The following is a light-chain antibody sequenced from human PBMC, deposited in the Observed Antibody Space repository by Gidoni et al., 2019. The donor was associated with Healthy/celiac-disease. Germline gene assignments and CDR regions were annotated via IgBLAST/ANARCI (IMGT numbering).Light chain of an antibody. CDR1: QSISSW. J-gene: IGKJ2*04. V-gene: IGKV1-5*03. CDR3: QQYNSYSMCS. CDR2: KES. Sequence: DLQMTQSPSTLSASVGDRVTITCRASQSISSWLAWYQQKPGKAPKLLIYKESSLESGVPARFSCSGSGTEFTLTISSLQPDDFATYYCQQYNSYSMCSFGQGTKLEIK.